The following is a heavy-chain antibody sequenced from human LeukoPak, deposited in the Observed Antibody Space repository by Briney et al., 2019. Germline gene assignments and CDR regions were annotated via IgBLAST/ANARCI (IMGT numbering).Heavy chain of an antibody. CDR1: GGTFSSYA. D-gene: IGHD5-18*01. J-gene: IGHJ4*02. V-gene: IGHV1-69*13. Sequence: SVKVSCKASGGTFSSYAISWVRQAPGQGLEWMGGIIPIFGTANYAQKFQGRVTITADESTSTAYMELSSLRSEDTAVYYCAREDVDTAILFDYWGQGTLVTVSS. CDR3: AREDVDTAILFDY. CDR2: IIPIFGTA.